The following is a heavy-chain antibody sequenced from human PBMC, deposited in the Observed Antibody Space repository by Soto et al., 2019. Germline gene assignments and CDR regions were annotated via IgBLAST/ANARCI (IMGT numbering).Heavy chain of an antibody. V-gene: IGHV4-31*03. CDR1: GGSISSGGYY. Sequence: SETLSLTCTVSGGSISSGGYYWSWIRQHPGKGLEWIGYIYYSGSTYYNPSLKSRVTISVDTSKNQFSLKLSSVTAADTAVYYCARGVYDQGGYFDYWGQGTLVTVSS. CDR3: ARGVYDQGGYFDY. J-gene: IGHJ4*02. D-gene: IGHD3-10*02. CDR2: IYYSGST.